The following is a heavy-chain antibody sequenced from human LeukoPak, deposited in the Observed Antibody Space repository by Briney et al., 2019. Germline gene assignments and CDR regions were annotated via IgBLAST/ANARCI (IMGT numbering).Heavy chain of an antibody. CDR1: GFTFSSYS. V-gene: IGHV3-21*01. Sequence: GGSLRLSCAASGFTFSSYSMNWVRQAPGKGLEWVSSISSSSSYIYYADSVKGRFTISRDNAKNSLYLQMNSLRAEDTAVYYCARARRSVYCTNGVCYGDAFDIWGQGTTVTVSS. J-gene: IGHJ3*02. CDR3: ARARRSVYCTNGVCYGDAFDI. CDR2: ISSSSSYI. D-gene: IGHD2-8*01.